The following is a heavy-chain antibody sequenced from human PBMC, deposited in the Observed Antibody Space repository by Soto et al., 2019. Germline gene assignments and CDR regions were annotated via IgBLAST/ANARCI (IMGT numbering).Heavy chain of an antibody. Sequence: SVKVSCKASGYTFSNYGISWVRQAPGQGLEWMGGIIPIFGTANYAQKFQGRVTITADESTSTAYMELSSLRSEDTAVYYCASNKGLGYWGQGTLVTVSS. CDR2: IIPIFGTA. J-gene: IGHJ4*02. V-gene: IGHV1-69*13. CDR3: ASNKGLGY. CDR1: GYTFSNYG.